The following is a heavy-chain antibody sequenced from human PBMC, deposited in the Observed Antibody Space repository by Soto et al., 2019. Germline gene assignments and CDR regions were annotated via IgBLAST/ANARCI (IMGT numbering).Heavy chain of an antibody. Sequence: ASVKVSCKASGYTFTNFGVSWVRQAPGQGLEWMGWISAYNGDTNYAQHLQGRVAMTTDSSTSTAYMELRSLRSDDTAVYYCATRAQYFDYWGQGTLVTVSS. D-gene: IGHD1-26*01. CDR1: GYTFTNFG. CDR3: ATRAQYFDY. V-gene: IGHV1-18*01. J-gene: IGHJ4*02. CDR2: ISAYNGDT.